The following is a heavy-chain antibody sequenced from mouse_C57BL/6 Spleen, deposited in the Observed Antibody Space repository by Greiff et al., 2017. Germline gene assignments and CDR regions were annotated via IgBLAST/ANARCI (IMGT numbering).Heavy chain of an antibody. CDR1: GFNIKDDY. CDR2: IDPANGDT. Sequence: EVQLQQSGAELVRPGASVKLSCTASGFNIKDDYMHWVKQRPEQGLEWIGWIDPANGDTEYATKFQGKATITADTSSNTAYLQLSSLTSEDPAVYYCTTNYYGSSLAYWGQGTLVTVSA. V-gene: IGHV14-4*01. CDR3: TTNYYGSSLAY. J-gene: IGHJ3*01. D-gene: IGHD1-1*01.